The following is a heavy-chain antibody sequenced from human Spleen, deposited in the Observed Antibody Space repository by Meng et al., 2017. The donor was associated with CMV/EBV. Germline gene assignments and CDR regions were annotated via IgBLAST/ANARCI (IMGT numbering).Heavy chain of an antibody. V-gene: IGHV1-8*01. CDR1: GYTFTSYD. Sequence: QGQLVRTGAAGKLPGASVKLPCKASGYTFTSYDINGVRQAPGQGLEWMGWVKPDNGNTGYAQKFQDRVTVTADTSISTAYMELSSLRSEYTAVYYCARGLQYSSGLTDYWGQGTLVTVSS. J-gene: IGHJ4*02. CDR2: VKPDNGNT. CDR3: ARGLQYSSGLTDY. D-gene: IGHD6-19*01.